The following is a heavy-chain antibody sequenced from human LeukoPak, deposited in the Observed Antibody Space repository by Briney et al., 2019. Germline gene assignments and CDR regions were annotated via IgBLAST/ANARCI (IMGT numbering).Heavy chain of an antibody. Sequence: TSVKVSCKASGYTFTGYYMHWVRQAPGQGLEWMGWINPNSGGTNYAQEVQGWVTMTMDRSIGTDYMELSRLRSDDTAVYYCARSQKTSSWFTYYYGMDVWGKGTTVTVSS. V-gene: IGHV1-2*04. CDR1: GYTFTGYY. CDR2: INPNSGGT. D-gene: IGHD6-13*01. CDR3: ARSQKTSSWFTYYYGMDV. J-gene: IGHJ6*04.